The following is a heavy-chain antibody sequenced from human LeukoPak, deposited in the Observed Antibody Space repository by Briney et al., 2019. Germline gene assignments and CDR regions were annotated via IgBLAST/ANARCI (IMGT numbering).Heavy chain of an antibody. CDR2: IYYSGST. CDR1: GGSISSYY. D-gene: IGHD1-1*01. V-gene: IGHV4-59*08. J-gene: IGHJ6*02. Sequence: SETLSLTCTVSGGSISSYYWSWIRQPPGKGLEWIGYIYYSGSTNYNPSLKSRVTISVDTSKNQFSLKLSSVTAADTAVYYCARLYLGLERRDYYGMDVWGQGTTVTVSS. CDR3: ARLYLGLERRDYYGMDV.